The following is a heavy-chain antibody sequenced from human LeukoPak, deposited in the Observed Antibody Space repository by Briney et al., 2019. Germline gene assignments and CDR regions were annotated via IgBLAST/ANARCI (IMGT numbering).Heavy chain of an antibody. Sequence: GGSLRLSCAASGFTFTKSLMTWVRQTPGTGLEFVSAIRDSGGAKRYVDSVKGRFTISRDNSKNTLYLQMNSLRAEDTAVYYCAKAVYFGPGTYYFDYWGQGALVTVSS. V-gene: IGHV3-23*01. CDR3: AKAVYFGPGTYYFDY. CDR2: IRDSGGAK. CDR1: GFTFTKSL. D-gene: IGHD3-10*01. J-gene: IGHJ4*02.